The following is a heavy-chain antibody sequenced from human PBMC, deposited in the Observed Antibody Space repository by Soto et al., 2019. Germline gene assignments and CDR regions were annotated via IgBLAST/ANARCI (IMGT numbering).Heavy chain of an antibody. CDR1: GGPISSSSYY. J-gene: IGHJ4*02. Sequence: QLQLQESGPGLVKPSETLSLTSTVSGGPISSSSYYWGWIRQPPGKGLEWIGTIYYTGRNYYNPSLKRRVTISADTSKNQFSLKRGSVTAADTAFYFCAKQSSTSMAARYFDYWGQGTLVTVSS. CDR3: AKQSSTSMAARYFDY. V-gene: IGHV4-39*01. D-gene: IGHD6-6*01. CDR2: IYYTGRN.